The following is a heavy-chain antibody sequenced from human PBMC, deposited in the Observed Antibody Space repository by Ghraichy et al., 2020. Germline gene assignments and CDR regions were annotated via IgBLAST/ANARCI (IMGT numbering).Heavy chain of an antibody. Sequence: SVKVSCKASGGTFSSYAISWVRQAPGQGLEWMGRIIPILGIANYAQKFQGRVTITADKSTSTAYMELSSLRSEDTAVYYCARPDARDYGDYVPPPLFGWGQGTLVTVSS. CDR3: ARPDARDYGDYVPPPLFG. D-gene: IGHD4-17*01. V-gene: IGHV1-69*04. J-gene: IGHJ4*02. CDR2: IIPILGIA. CDR1: GGTFSSYA.